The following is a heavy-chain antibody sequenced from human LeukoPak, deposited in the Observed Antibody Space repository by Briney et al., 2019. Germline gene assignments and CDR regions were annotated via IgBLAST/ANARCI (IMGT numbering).Heavy chain of an antibody. V-gene: IGHV1-8*01. D-gene: IGHD2-15*01. J-gene: IGHJ4*02. CDR1: GYTFTSYG. Sequence: ASVKVSCKASGYTFTSYGINWVRQATGQGLEWMGWMNPNSGNTGYAQKFQGRVTITRNTSISTAYMELSSLRSEDTAVYYCARGLGYCSGGSCYVYWGQGTLVTVSS. CDR2: MNPNSGNT. CDR3: ARGLGYCSGGSCYVY.